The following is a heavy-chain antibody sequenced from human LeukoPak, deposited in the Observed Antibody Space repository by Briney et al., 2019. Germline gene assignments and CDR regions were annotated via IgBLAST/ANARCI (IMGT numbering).Heavy chain of an antibody. Sequence: TSETLSLTCAVYGGSFSGYYWSWIRQPPGKGLEWIGEINHSGSTNYNPSLKSRVTISVDTSKNQFSLKLSSVTAADTAVYYCGRHRYDSSGYYHDALDIWGQGTMVTVSS. CDR1: GGSFSGYY. D-gene: IGHD3-22*01. CDR3: GRHRYDSSGYYHDALDI. J-gene: IGHJ3*02. V-gene: IGHV4-34*01. CDR2: INHSGST.